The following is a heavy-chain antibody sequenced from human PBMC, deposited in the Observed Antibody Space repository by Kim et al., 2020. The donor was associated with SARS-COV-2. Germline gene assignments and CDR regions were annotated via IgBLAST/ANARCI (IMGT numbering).Heavy chain of an antibody. CDR3: ARGGSDYGDYIFDY. V-gene: IGHV1-46*01. J-gene: IGHJ4*02. Sequence: QKVQGRVTMPSDTSTSTVYMGLSSLRSEDPAVYYCARGGSDYGDYIFDYWGQGTLVTVSS. D-gene: IGHD4-17*01.